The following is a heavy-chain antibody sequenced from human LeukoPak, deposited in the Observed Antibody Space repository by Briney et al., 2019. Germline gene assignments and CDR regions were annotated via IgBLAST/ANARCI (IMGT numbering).Heavy chain of an antibody. CDR2: ISGSGGST. D-gene: IGHD3-22*01. V-gene: IGHV3-23*01. CDR1: GLTFSSYA. Sequence: GGSLRLSCAASGLTFSSYAMSWVRQAPGKGLEWVSAISGSGGSTYYADSVKGRFTISRDNSKNTLFLQMNSLRAEDTAVYYCAKGRYYYDSSDAFDIWGQGTMVTVSS. CDR3: AKGRYYYDSSDAFDI. J-gene: IGHJ3*02.